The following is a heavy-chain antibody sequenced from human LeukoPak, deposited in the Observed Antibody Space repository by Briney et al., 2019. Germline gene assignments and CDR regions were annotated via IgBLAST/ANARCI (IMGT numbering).Heavy chain of an antibody. CDR3: ARGRGYSGYDSNFDY. V-gene: IGHV1-8*01. D-gene: IGHD5-12*01. CDR2: MNPNSGNT. J-gene: IGHJ4*02. CDR1: GYTFTSYD. Sequence: ASVKVSCKASGYTFTSYDINWVRQATGQGLEWMGWMNPNSGNTGYAQKFQGRVTMARNTSISTAYMELSSLRSEDTAVYYCARGRGYSGYDSNFDYWGQGTLVTVSS.